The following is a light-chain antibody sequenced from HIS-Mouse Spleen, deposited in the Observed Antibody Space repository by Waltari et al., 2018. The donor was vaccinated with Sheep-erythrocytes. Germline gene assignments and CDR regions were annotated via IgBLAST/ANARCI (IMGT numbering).Light chain of an antibody. CDR2: DVS. V-gene: IGLV2-11*01. CDR3: CSYAGSYTYV. CDR1: SSDVGLYTY. J-gene: IGLJ1*01. Sequence: QSALTQPRSVSGSPGQSVTISCPGTSSDVGLYTYVSWYQQHPGKSPKLMIYDVSKRPSGVPDRFSGSKSGNTASLTISGLQAEDEADYYCCSYAGSYTYVFGTGTKVTDL.